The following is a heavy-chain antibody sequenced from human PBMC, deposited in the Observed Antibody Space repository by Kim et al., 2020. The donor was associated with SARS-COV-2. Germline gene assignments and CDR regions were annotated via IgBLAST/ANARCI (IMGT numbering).Heavy chain of an antibody. CDR1: GFTFSSYA. V-gene: IGHV3-23*01. D-gene: IGHD5-18*01. J-gene: IGHJ4*02. Sequence: GGSLRLSCAASGFTFSSYAMSWVRQAPGKGLEWVSAISGSGGSTYYADSVKGRFTISRDNSKNTLYLQMNSLRAEDTAVYYCAKDDGPGYSYGWSDYWGQGTLVTVSS. CDR3: AKDDGPGYSYGWSDY. CDR2: ISGSGGST.